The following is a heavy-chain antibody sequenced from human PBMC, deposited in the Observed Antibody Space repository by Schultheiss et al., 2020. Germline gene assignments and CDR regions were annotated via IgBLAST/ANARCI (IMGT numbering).Heavy chain of an antibody. D-gene: IGHD5-24*01. J-gene: IGHJ4*02. CDR3: ARGIGPRRDGYRRRFDY. Sequence: SETLSLTCTVSGGSVSSGGYYWSWIRQHPGKGLEWIGYIYYSGSTYYNPSLKSRVTISVDTSKNQFSLKLSSVTAADTAVYYCARGIGPRRDGYRRRFDYWGQGTLVTVSS. CDR1: GGSVSSGGYY. CDR2: IYYSGST. V-gene: IGHV4-31*03.